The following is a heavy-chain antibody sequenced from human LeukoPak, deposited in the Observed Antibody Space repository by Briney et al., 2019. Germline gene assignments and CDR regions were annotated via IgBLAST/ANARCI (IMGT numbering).Heavy chain of an antibody. CDR2: INWNGGST. CDR3: ARAKWTLEAFDI. D-gene: IGHD1-26*01. Sequence: GGSLRLSCAASGFTFDDYGMSLVRQAPGKGLEWVSVINWNGGSTGYADSVKGRFTISRENAKNSLYLQMNSLRAEDTALYCCARAKWTLEAFDIWGQGTMVTVSS. V-gene: IGHV3-20*04. J-gene: IGHJ3*02. CDR1: GFTFDDYG.